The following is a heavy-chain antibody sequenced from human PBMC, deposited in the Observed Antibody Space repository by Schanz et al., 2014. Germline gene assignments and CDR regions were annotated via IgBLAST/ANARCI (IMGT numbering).Heavy chain of an antibody. D-gene: IGHD4-17*01. J-gene: IGHJ6*02. CDR1: GYTFTSYS. CDR3: SRDLTVDTDYVEHYYYYGMDV. V-gene: IGHV1-3*01. CDR2: INVGNGNM. Sequence: QVQLVQSGAEVKKPGASVKVSCKASGYTFTSYSIHWVRQAPGQGLEWMGWINVGNGNMKYSQKFQGRVTITRDASASTAYMELTSRRSEDTAVYFCSRDLTVDTDYVEHYYYYGMDVWGQGTTVTVSS.